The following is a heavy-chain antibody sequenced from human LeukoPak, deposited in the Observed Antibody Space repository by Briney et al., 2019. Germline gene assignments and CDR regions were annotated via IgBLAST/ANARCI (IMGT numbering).Heavy chain of an antibody. Sequence: GGSLRLSCAASGFTFSSYSMNWVRQAPGKGLEWASSISSSSSYIYYADSVKGRFTISRDNAKNSLYLQMNSLRAEDTAVYYCARDDSHVFDYWGQGTLVTVSS. CDR2: ISSSSSYI. V-gene: IGHV3-21*04. CDR1: GFTFSSYS. J-gene: IGHJ4*02. CDR3: ARDDSHVFDY. D-gene: IGHD2-21*01.